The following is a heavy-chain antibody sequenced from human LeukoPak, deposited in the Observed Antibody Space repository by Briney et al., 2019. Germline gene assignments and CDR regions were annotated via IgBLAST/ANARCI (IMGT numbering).Heavy chain of an antibody. V-gene: IGHV3-23*01. D-gene: IGHD6-6*01. J-gene: IGHJ4*02. CDR2: ISNIGNT. CDR3: STGRVAARPGY. Sequence: GGSLRLSCAASGFTFSSFAMSWVRQAPGKGLEWVSAISNIGNTYYEDSVKGRFTISRDNSKNKLFLQMNSLRAEDTAVYYCSTGRVAARPGYWGQGTLVTVSS. CDR1: GFTFSSFA.